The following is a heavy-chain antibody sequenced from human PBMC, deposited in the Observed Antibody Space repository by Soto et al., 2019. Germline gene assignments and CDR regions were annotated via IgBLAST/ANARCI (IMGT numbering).Heavy chain of an antibody. CDR3: ARTANSGSAVVAAIPRY. V-gene: IGHV3-33*01. Sequence: QVQLVESGGGVVQPGRSLRLSCAASGFTFSSYGMHWVRQAPGKGLEWVAVIWYDGSNKYYADSVKGRFTISRDNSKNSLYLQMNSLRAEDTAVYYCARTANSGSAVVAAIPRYWGQGTRVTVSS. CDR2: IWYDGSNK. J-gene: IGHJ4*02. CDR1: GFTFSSYG. D-gene: IGHD2-15*01.